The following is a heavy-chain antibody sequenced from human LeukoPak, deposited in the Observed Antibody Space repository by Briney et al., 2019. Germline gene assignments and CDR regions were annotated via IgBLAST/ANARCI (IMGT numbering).Heavy chain of an antibody. CDR3: AGDYYGSGSLN. Sequence: GGSLRLSCAASGFTFSSYAMHWVRQAPGKGLEWVAVISYDGSNKYYADSVKGRFTISRDNSKNTLYLQMNSLRAEDTAVYYCAGDYYGSGSLNWGQGTLVTVSS. J-gene: IGHJ4*02. CDR2: ISYDGSNK. D-gene: IGHD3-10*01. V-gene: IGHV3-30-3*01. CDR1: GFTFSSYA.